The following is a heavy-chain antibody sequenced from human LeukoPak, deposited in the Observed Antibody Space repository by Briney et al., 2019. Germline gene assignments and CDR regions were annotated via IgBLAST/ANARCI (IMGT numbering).Heavy chain of an antibody. Sequence: EASVKVSCTASGYTFTVYYMHWVRQAPGQGLEWMGWINPNSGGTNYAQKFQGRVTMTRDTSISTAHMELSRLRSDDTAVYYCASIIPRDIVVVPAATDYYYYGMDVWGQGTTVTVSS. CDR3: ASIIPRDIVVVPAATDYYYYGMDV. CDR2: INPNSGGT. J-gene: IGHJ6*02. D-gene: IGHD2-2*01. CDR1: GYTFTVYY. V-gene: IGHV1-2*02.